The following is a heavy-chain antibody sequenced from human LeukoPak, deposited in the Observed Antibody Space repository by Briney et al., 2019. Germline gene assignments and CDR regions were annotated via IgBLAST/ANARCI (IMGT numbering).Heavy chain of an antibody. V-gene: IGHV3-66*01. CDR2: IYSGGST. CDR1: GFTFSSYS. Sequence: GGSLRLSCAAFGFTFSSYSMNWVRQAPGKGLEWVSVIYSGGSTYYADSVKGRFTISRDNSKNTLYLQMNSLRAEDTAVYYCARDLDDYGDFWGQGTLVTVSS. J-gene: IGHJ4*02. CDR3: ARDLDDYGDF.